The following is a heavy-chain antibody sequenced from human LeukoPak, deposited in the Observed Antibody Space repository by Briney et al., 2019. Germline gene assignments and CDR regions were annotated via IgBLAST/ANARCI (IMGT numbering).Heavy chain of an antibody. CDR2: ISSSSSYI. J-gene: IGHJ4*02. Sequence: GGSLRLSCAASGFTFSSYSMNWVRQAPGKGLEWVSSISSSSSYIYYADSVKGRFTISRDNAKNSLYLQVNSLRAEDTAVYYCAREADTYYDFWSGYYVPDYWGQGTLVTVSS. CDR3: AREADTYYDFWSGYYVPDY. CDR1: GFTFSSYS. D-gene: IGHD3-3*01. V-gene: IGHV3-21*01.